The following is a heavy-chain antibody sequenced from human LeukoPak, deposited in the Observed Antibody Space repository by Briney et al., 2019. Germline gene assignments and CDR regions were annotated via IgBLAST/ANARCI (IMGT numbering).Heavy chain of an antibody. Sequence: GASVKVSCKASGYTFANYGVSWVRQAPGQGLEWMGWINTNTGNPTYAQGFTGRFVFSLDTSVSTAYLQISSLKAEDTAVYYCARVKLVAARYYYYYYGMDVWGQGTTVTVSS. J-gene: IGHJ6*02. D-gene: IGHD2-2*01. CDR3: ARVKLVAARYYYYYYGMDV. CDR1: GYTFANYG. V-gene: IGHV7-4-1*02. CDR2: INTNTGNP.